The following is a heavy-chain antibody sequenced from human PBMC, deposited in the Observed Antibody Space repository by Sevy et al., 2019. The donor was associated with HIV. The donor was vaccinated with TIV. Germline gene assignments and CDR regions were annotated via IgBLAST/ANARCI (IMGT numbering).Heavy chain of an antibody. V-gene: IGHV4-39*01. D-gene: IGHD3-3*01. Sequence: SETLSLTCTVSGGSISSSSYYWGWIRQPPGKGLEWIGSIYYSGSTYYNPSLKSRVTISVDTSNNQFSLKLSAVTAADTAVYYCARGGNDFWSGYYRFDYWGQGTLVTVSS. CDR3: ARGGNDFWSGYYRFDY. J-gene: IGHJ4*02. CDR2: IYYSGST. CDR1: GGSISSSSYY.